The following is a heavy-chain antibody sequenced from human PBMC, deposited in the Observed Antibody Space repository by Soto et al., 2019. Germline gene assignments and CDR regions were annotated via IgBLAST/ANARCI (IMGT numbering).Heavy chain of an antibody. CDR3: ATRTDCSGGSCYWEDGMDV. D-gene: IGHD2-15*01. Sequence: PGESLKISCESSGYTFANYWIGWVRQVPGKGLEVVAIIYPSDSRTIYSPSFQGQVTISADKSISTAYLQWTSLKASDTAIYYCATRTDCSGGSCYWEDGMDVWGQGTTVTVSS. CDR2: IYPSDSRT. CDR1: GYTFANYW. V-gene: IGHV5-51*01. J-gene: IGHJ6*02.